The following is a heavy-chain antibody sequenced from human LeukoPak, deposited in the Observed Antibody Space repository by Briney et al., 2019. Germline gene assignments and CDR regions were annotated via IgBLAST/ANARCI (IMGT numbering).Heavy chain of an antibody. CDR3: ARDLYTYNYVWGGYREFDY. Sequence: PGGSMSFYCAASGFTINSYKMNWLRQAPGKGLEWVTYISSSGSTIYYAYSVKGRFTISRDNAKTSLYLQMTSLRAEDTAVYYCARDLYTYNYVWGGYREFDYWGEGTLVTVSS. CDR2: ISSSGSTI. D-gene: IGHD3-16*02. J-gene: IGHJ4*02. V-gene: IGHV3-48*03. CDR1: GFTINSYK.